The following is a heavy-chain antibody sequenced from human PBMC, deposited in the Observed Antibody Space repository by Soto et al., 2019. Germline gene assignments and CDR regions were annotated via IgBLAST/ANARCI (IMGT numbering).Heavy chain of an antibody. Sequence: ASVKVSCKASGYTFTGYYMHWVRQAPGQGLERMGWINPNSGGTNYAQKFQGWVTMTRDTSISTAYMELSRLRSDDTAVYYCARDPRITMVRGVYYYYGMDVWGQGTTVTVSS. J-gene: IGHJ6*02. CDR3: ARDPRITMVRGVYYYYGMDV. CDR2: INPNSGGT. D-gene: IGHD3-10*01. V-gene: IGHV1-2*04. CDR1: GYTFTGYY.